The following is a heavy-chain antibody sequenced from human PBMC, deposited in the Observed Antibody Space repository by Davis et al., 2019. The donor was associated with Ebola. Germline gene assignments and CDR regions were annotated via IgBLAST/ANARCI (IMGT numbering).Heavy chain of an antibody. CDR3: ARDSDRDGLDV. Sequence: HTGGSLRLSCAASGFTVSSNYMSWVRQAPGKGLMWVSRINSDESRTTYADSVKGRFTISRDNAKNTVYLEMKSLRVEDTAVYYCARDSDRDGLDVWGKGTTVTVSS. D-gene: IGHD3-22*01. J-gene: IGHJ6*04. CDR1: GFTVSSNY. CDR2: INSDESRT. V-gene: IGHV3-74*01.